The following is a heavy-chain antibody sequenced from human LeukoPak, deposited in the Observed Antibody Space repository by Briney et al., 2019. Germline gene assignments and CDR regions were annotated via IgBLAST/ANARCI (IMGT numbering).Heavy chain of an antibody. Sequence: AGSLRLSCAASGFTFSNAWMSWVRQAPGKGLEWVGRIKSNTDGGTTDYAAPVKGRFTISRDDSKNTLYLQMNSLKPEDTAVYYCTTAASSSWGYYYYGMDVWGQGTTVTVSS. J-gene: IGHJ6*02. CDR2: IKSNTDGGTT. V-gene: IGHV3-15*01. D-gene: IGHD6-13*01. CDR1: GFTFSNAW. CDR3: TTAASSSWGYYYYGMDV.